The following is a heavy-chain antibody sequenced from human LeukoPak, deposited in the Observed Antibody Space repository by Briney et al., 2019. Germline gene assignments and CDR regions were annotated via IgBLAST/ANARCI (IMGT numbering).Heavy chain of an antibody. CDR2: ISYDGSNE. V-gene: IGHV3-30*14. CDR3: ARVGDDNYYYYYMDV. CDR1: AFTFSYYA. J-gene: IGHJ6*03. D-gene: IGHD3-16*01. Sequence: PGRSLRLSCAASAFTFSYYAMHWVRQAPGKGLEWVAVISYDGSNEYYADSVKGRFIISRDNSKNTLYLQMNSLRAEDTAVYYCARVGDDNYYYYYMDVWGKGTTVTISS.